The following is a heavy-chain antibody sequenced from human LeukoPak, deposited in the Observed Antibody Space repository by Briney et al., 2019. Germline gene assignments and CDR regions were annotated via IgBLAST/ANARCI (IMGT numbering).Heavy chain of an antibody. CDR3: AKDVIWAPKWLRFHGMDV. D-gene: IGHD5-12*01. Sequence: GGSLRLSCAASGFTFSSYGMHWVRRAPGKGLEWVAVISYDGSNKYYADSVKGRFTISRDNSKNTLYLQMNSLRAEDTAVYYCAKDVIWAPKWLRFHGMDVWGQGTTVTVSS. J-gene: IGHJ6*02. CDR2: ISYDGSNK. V-gene: IGHV3-30*18. CDR1: GFTFSSYG.